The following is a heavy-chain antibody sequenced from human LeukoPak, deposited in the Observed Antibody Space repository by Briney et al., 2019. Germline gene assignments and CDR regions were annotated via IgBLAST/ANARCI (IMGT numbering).Heavy chain of an antibody. J-gene: IGHJ6*03. CDR1: GSTFTGYY. D-gene: IGHD2-15*01. CDR2: INPKRGGT. Sequence: ASVTVSRKASGSTFTGYYMYWVRQAPGRGRAWMGWINPKRGGTNYAQKFQGRGTMTRDTSISTAYMELSRLRSDDTAVYYCARVGYCSGGSCYRYYYMDVWGKGTTVTVSS. V-gene: IGHV1-2*02. CDR3: ARVGYCSGGSCYRYYYMDV.